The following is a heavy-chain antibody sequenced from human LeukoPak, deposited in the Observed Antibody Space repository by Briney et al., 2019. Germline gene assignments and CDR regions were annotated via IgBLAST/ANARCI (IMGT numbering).Heavy chain of an antibody. Sequence: SETLSLTCAVYGGSFSGYYWSWIRQHPGKGLEWIGYIYYSGSTYYNPSLKSRVTISVDTSKNQFSLKLSSVTAADTAVYYCARGQDRSGSFDYWGQGTLVTVSS. CDR3: ARGQDRSGSFDY. J-gene: IGHJ4*02. V-gene: IGHV4-31*11. CDR2: IYYSGST. CDR1: GGSFSGYY. D-gene: IGHD3-10*01.